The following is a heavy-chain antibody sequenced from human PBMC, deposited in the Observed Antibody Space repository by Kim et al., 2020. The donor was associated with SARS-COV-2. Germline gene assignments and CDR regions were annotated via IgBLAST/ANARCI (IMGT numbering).Heavy chain of an antibody. CDR1: GGTFINYA. CDR2: SIPMFGTA. D-gene: IGHD3-3*01. V-gene: IGHV1-69*13. Sequence: SVKVSCKASGGTFINYAINWVRQAPGKGLEWMGGSIPMFGTANYAQRFQGRVSITADESTSTAYRELTSLTSDDTAVYYCARGLSRLFGGVIPPNEGFD. CDR3: ARGLSRLFGGVIPPNEGFD. J-gene: IGHJ3*01.